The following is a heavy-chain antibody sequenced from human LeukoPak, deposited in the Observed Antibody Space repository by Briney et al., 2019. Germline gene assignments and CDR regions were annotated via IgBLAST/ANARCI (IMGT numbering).Heavy chain of an antibody. J-gene: IGHJ6*02. D-gene: IGHD6-19*01. CDR2: ISSSGSTI. CDR3: ARDLAVAGIKVGYYGMDV. Sequence: KSGGSLGLSCAASGFTFSDYYMSWIRQAPGKGLEWVSYISSSGSTIYYADSVKGRFTISRDNAKNSLYLQMNSLRAEDTAVYYCARDLAVAGIKVGYYGMDVWGQGTTVTVSS. CDR1: GFTFSDYY. V-gene: IGHV3-11*01.